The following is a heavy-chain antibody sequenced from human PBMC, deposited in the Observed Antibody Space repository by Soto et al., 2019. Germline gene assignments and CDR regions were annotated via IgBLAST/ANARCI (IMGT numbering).Heavy chain of an antibody. V-gene: IGHV4-31*03. D-gene: IGHD5-18*01. CDR3: ARQGYRYGQGLDY. CDR2: IYYSGST. J-gene: IGHJ4*02. Sequence: QVQLQESGPGLVKPSQTLSLTCTVSGGSISSGSYYWSWIRQLPGKGLEWIGYIYYSGSTYYNPSLKSRVTISVDTSKNQFSLKLSSVTAADTAVYYCARQGYRYGQGLDYWGQGTLVTVSS. CDR1: GGSISSGSYY.